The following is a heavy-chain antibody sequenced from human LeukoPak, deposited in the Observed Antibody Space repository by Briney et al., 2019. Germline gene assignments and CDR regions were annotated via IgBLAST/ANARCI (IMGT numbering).Heavy chain of an antibody. V-gene: IGHV1-18*01. CDR3: TRDPVTRVVAP. CDR1: GYTFITYM. J-gene: IGHJ5*02. D-gene: IGHD2-2*01. Sequence: ASVKVSCKPTGYTFITYMISWVRQAPGQGLEWMGWINTYNGNTNYAQKVQGRVTMTTDTSTSTVCMELRSLRSGDTAVYYRTRDPVTRVVAPWGQGTLVTVSS. CDR2: INTYNGNT.